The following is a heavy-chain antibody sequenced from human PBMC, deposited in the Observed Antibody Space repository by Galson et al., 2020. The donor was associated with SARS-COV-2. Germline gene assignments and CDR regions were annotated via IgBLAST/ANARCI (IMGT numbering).Heavy chain of an antibody. CDR1: GYTFTGDY. Sequence: ASVQVSCKASGYTFTGDYMHWVRQAPGQGLAWMGWINPNSGDTNYAQKFQGRLIMTRDTSISTAYMELSSLRSDDTAVYYCARPFCTSATCLDYVDPWGQGTLVTVSS. J-gene: IGHJ5*02. V-gene: IGHV1-2*02. CDR3: ARPFCTSATCLDYVDP. D-gene: IGHD2-2*01. CDR2: INPNSGDT.